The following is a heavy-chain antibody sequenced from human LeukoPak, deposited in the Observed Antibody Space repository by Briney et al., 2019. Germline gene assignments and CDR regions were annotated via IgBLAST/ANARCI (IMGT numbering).Heavy chain of an antibody. D-gene: IGHD6-13*01. CDR1: GFTSSTYA. Sequence: GGSLRLSCAASGFTSSTYAMSWVRQAPGKGLEWVSSISSSSSYIYYADSVKGRFTISRDNAKSSLYLQMNSLRAEDTAVYYCARAVAAAGTGFDYWGQGTLVTVSS. CDR2: ISSSSSYI. V-gene: IGHV3-21*01. J-gene: IGHJ4*02. CDR3: ARAVAAAGTGFDY.